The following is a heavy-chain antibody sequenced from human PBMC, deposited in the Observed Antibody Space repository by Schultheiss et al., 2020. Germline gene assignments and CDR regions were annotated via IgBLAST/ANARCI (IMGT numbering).Heavy chain of an antibody. J-gene: IGHJ4*02. CDR3: AGGRDGYTSLDH. Sequence: SQTLSLTCGVHGGSLSDFYWTWIRQSPGKGLEWIGQINYNGNINYNPSLKSRVTISVDTSKNQFSLQLNSVTPEDTAVYYCAGGRDGYTSLDHWGQGTLVTVSS. CDR1: GGSLSDFY. V-gene: IGHV4-34*01. CDR2: INYNGNI. D-gene: IGHD5-24*01.